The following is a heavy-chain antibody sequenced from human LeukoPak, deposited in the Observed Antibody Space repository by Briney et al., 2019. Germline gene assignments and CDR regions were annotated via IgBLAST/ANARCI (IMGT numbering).Heavy chain of an antibody. CDR3: ARGSATAGLDY. CDR1: GFTFSSYW. V-gene: IGHV3-7*01. CDR2: IKQDGSEK. J-gene: IGHJ4*02. Sequence: GGSLRLSCAAYGFTFSSYWMSWVRQAPGKGLEWVANIKQDGSEKYYVDSVKGRFTISRDNAKNSLYLQMNSLRAEDTAVYYCARGSATAGLDYWGQGTLVTVSS. D-gene: IGHD2-15*01.